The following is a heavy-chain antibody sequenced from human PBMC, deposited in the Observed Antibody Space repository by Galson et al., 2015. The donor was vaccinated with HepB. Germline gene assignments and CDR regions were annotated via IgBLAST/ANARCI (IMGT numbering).Heavy chain of an antibody. CDR3: VAGPFGPRFHFWYSPVYLQH. V-gene: IGHV4-34*01. D-gene: IGHD2-21*01. J-gene: IGHJ1*01. CDR2: VNRGGSA. CDR1: SGSFTNYD. Sequence: TLSLTCGVSSGSFTNYDWSWVRQAPGKGPEWIGEVNRGGSANANPSLQSRVTITRDTSKSQFSLRLTSITAADTAMYYCVAGPFGPRFHFWYSPVYLQHWGRGTQVIVSS.